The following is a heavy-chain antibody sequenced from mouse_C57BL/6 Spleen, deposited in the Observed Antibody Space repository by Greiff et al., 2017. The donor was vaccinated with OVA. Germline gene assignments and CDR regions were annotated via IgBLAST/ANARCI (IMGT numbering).Heavy chain of an antibody. CDR1: GYTFTDYE. V-gene: IGHV1-15*01. J-gene: IGHJ2*01. D-gene: IGHD2-14*01. CDR2: IDPETGGT. CDR3: TRGGVPPDY. Sequence: QVQLQQSGAELVRPGASVTLSCKASGYTFTDYEMHWVKQTPVHGLAWIGAIDPETGGTAYNQKFKGKAILTADKSSSTAYMELRSLTSEDSAVYYCTRGGVPPDYWGQGTTLTVSS.